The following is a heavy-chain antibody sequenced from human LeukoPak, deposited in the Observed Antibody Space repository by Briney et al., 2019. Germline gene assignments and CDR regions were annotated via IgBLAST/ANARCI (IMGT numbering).Heavy chain of an antibody. D-gene: IGHD6-13*01. CDR1: GGPISRYY. CDR3: ARLAGIAAAGTFDY. CDR2: IYTSGSH. V-gene: IGHV4-4*07. Sequence: SETLSLICTVSGGPISRYYWLWIRQPAGKAREWSGRIYTSGSHIYNPSLKSRVPMSVDTSKNQFSLKLSSVTAADTAVYYCARLAGIAAAGTFDYWGQGTLVTVSS. J-gene: IGHJ4*02.